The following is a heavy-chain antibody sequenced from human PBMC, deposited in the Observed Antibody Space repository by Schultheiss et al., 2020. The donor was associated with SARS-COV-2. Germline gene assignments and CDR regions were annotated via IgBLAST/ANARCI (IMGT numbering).Heavy chain of an antibody. CDR3: ARGVADIVVVPAAVDAFDI. D-gene: IGHD2-2*01. J-gene: IGHJ3*02. CDR1: GGTFSSHG. CDR2: INPNSGGT. Sequence: ASVKVSCKASGGTFSSHGITWVRQAPGQGLEWMGGINPNSGGTNYAQKFQGRVTMTRDTSISTAYMELSRLRSDDTAVYYCARGVADIVVVPAAVDAFDIWGQGTMVTVSS. V-gene: IGHV1-2*02.